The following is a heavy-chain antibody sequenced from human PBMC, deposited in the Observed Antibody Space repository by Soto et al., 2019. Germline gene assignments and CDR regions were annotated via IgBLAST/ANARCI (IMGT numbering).Heavy chain of an antibody. D-gene: IGHD3-16*01. Sequence: EVQLVESGGVLVQPGGSLRLSCVGSGFTFSNYIMHWVRQTPGKGLEWVSCINGDGSTTIYADSVRGRFTLSRDNAKNTLYLQMQSLRGEDTAVYYCARDLSWGFDYWGQGTLVTVSS. CDR2: INGDGSTT. J-gene: IGHJ4*02. V-gene: IGHV3-74*01. CDR3: ARDLSWGFDY. CDR1: GFTFSNYI.